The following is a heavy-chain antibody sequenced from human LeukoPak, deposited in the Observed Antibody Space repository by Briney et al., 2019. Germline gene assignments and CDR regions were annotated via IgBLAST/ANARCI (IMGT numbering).Heavy chain of an antibody. D-gene: IGHD6-19*01. V-gene: IGHV3-7*01. CDR2: IKQGGSEK. CDR3: ARASGGWYGGDY. J-gene: IGHJ4*02. Sequence: GGSLRLSCAASGFTVSSNYMSWVRQAPGKGLEWVANIKQGGSEKYYVDSVKGRFTISRDDAKNSLYLQMNSLRAEDTAVYYCARASGGWYGGDYWGQGTRVTVSS. CDR1: GFTVSSNY.